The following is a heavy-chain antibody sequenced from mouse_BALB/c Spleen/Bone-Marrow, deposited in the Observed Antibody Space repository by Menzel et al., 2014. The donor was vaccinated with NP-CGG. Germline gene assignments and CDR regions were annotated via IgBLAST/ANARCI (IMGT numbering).Heavy chain of an antibody. Sequence: QVQLQQSGAELVRPGASVTLSCKASGYTFTDYEMHWVKQTPVHGLEWIGAIDPETGGTAYNQKFKGKATLTADKSSSTAYMELRSLTSEDPAVYYCTRSLVRRFAYWGQGTLVTVSA. CDR3: TRSLVRRFAY. V-gene: IGHV1-15*01. J-gene: IGHJ3*01. CDR2: IDPETGGT. D-gene: IGHD2-14*01. CDR1: GYTFTDYE.